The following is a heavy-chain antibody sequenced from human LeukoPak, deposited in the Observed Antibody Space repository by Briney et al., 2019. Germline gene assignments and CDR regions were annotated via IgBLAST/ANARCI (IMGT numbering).Heavy chain of an antibody. Sequence: ASVKVSCKASGYTFTGYYMHWVRQAPGQGLEWMGWINPNSGGTNYAQKFQGRVTMTRDTSISTAYMELSRLRSDDTAVYYCASFYLRSSGSYGFMDVWGKGTTVTVSS. CDR3: ASFYLRSSGSYGFMDV. V-gene: IGHV1-2*02. D-gene: IGHD3-10*01. CDR1: GYTFTGYY. J-gene: IGHJ6*03. CDR2: INPNSGGT.